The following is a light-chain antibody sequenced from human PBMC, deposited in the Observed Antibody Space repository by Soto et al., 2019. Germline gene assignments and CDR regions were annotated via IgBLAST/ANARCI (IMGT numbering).Light chain of an antibody. Sequence: EIVMTQSPATLSVSPGERATLSCRASQSVSNTLAWYQQKPGQAPRLLMYGASIRATGIPARFSGGGSGTQFTLTISSLQSEDFAVYYCHQRQSWPRTFGQGTKVDIK. CDR3: HQRQSWPRT. CDR2: GAS. V-gene: IGKV3-15*01. CDR1: QSVSNT. J-gene: IGKJ1*01.